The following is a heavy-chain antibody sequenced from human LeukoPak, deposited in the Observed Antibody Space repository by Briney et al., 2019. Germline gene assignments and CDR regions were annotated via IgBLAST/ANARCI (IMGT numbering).Heavy chain of an antibody. V-gene: IGHV4-59*01. CDR3: ARGGDGYNYGGAFDI. D-gene: IGHD5-24*01. J-gene: IGHJ3*02. CDR2: IYYSGST. CDR1: GGSISSYY. Sequence: SETLSLTCTVSGGSISSYYWSWIRQPPGKGLEWIGYIYYSGSTNYNPSLKSRVTISVDTSKNQFSLKVSSVTAADTAVYYCARGGDGYNYGGAFDIWGQGTMVTVSS.